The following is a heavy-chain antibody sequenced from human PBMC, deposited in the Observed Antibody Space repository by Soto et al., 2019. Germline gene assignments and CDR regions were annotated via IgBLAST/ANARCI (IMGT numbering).Heavy chain of an antibody. CDR3: GRDRGGNYYGGFDY. V-gene: IGHV3-74*01. D-gene: IGHD1-26*01. CDR1: GFTFTNYW. CDR2: INSDGSII. Sequence: EVQLVESGGGLVQPGGSLRLSCATSGFTFTNYWMHWVRQVPGKGLQWLSRINSDGSIIDYADSVKDRFTISRDNAKNTLYLQVDSLRAEDTAVFDCGRDRGGNYYGGFDYWGKGSLVTVSS. J-gene: IGHJ4*02.